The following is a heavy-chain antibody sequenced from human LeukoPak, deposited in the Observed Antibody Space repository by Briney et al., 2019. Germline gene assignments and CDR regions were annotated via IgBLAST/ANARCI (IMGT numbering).Heavy chain of an antibody. CDR1: GGSISSSSYY. J-gene: IGHJ6*02. Sequence: SETLSLTCTVSGGSISSSSYYWSWIRQPPGKGLEWIGEINHSGSTNYNPSLKSRVTISVDTSKNQFSLKVSSVTAADTAVYYCARYCGGDCYSDAYYYYGMDVWGQGTTVTVSS. D-gene: IGHD2-21*02. V-gene: IGHV4-39*07. CDR3: ARYCGGDCYSDAYYYYGMDV. CDR2: INHSGST.